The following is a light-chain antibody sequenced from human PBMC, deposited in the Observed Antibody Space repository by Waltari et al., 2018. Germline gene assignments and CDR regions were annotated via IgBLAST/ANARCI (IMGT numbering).Light chain of an antibody. CDR3: QSYDNTGRGSVL. CDR1: GPFGG. Sequence: LTQPPSLSGAPGHRVTTIGPFGGTWYQHRPGSVPRLLIYDNTHRPSGVPYRFAASKSDTSASLDIAGLQPDDEADYYCQSYDNTGRGSVLIGGGTRLTVL. V-gene: IGLV1-40*01. CDR2: DNT. J-gene: IGLJ2*01.